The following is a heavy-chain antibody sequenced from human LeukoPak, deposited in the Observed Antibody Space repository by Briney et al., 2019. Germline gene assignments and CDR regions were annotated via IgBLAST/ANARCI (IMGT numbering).Heavy chain of an antibody. Sequence: GASVKVSCKASGYTFINHGISWVRQAPGQGLEWMGWISAYNGRTEYAPNLQDRVTMTTDTSTTTAYMELRSLTSDDTAVYYCGSWSPNPIDSWGQGTLVTVSS. CDR2: ISAYNGRT. V-gene: IGHV1-18*01. CDR1: GYTFINHG. CDR3: GSWSPNPIDS. D-gene: IGHD3-3*01. J-gene: IGHJ5*01.